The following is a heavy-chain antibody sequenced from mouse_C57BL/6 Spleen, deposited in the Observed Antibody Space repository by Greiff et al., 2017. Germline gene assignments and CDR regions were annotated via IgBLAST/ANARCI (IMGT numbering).Heavy chain of an antibody. Sequence: VQLQQPGAELVRPGTSVKLSCKASGYTFTSYWMHWVKQRPGQGLEWIGVIDPSDSYTNYNQKFKGKATLTVDTSSSTAYMQLSSLTSEDSAVYYCARLTGTSGDYWGQGTTLTVSS. CDR2: IDPSDSYT. D-gene: IGHD4-1*01. CDR3: ARLTGTSGDY. CDR1: GYTFTSYW. V-gene: IGHV1-59*01. J-gene: IGHJ2*01.